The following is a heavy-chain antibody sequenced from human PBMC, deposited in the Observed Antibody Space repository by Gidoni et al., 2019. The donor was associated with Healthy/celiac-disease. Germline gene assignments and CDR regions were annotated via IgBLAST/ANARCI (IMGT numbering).Heavy chain of an antibody. CDR1: GCTFSSYA. J-gene: IGHJ4*02. V-gene: IGHV3-30-3*01. D-gene: IGHD3-22*01. CDR3: ARGGYYYDSSGYLDY. CDR2: ISYDGSNK. Sequence: QVQLVESGGGVVQPGRSLRLSCAASGCTFSSYAMHWVRQAPGKGLGWVAVISYDGSNKYYTDSVKSRFTISRDNSKNTLYLQMNSLRAEDTTVYYCARGGYYYDSSGYLDYWGQGTLVTVSS.